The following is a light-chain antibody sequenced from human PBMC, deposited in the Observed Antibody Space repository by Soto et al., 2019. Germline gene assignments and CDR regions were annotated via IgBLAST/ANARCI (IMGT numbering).Light chain of an antibody. CDR2: RNN. J-gene: IGLJ1*01. CDR1: SSNIGSNY. V-gene: IGLV1-47*01. CDR3: AAWDVSLSAQEYV. Sequence: QSALTQPPSASGTPGQRVTISCSGSSSNIGSNYVYWYQQLPGTAPKLLIYRNNQRPSGVPDRFSGSKSVTSASLAISGLRSEDEADYYCAAWDVSLSAQEYVFGTGTKLTVL.